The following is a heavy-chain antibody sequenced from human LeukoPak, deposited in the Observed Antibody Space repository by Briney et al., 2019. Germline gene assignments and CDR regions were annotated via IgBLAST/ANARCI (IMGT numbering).Heavy chain of an antibody. Sequence: GGSLRLSCAASGFTFDDYAMHWVRQAPGKGLEWVSGISWNSGSIGYADSVKGRFTISRDNAKNSLYLQMNSLRAEDTALYYCAKDIGFDSSGYSSYFDYWGQGTLVTVSS. V-gene: IGHV3-9*01. CDR2: ISWNSGSI. CDR3: AKDIGFDSSGYSSYFDY. CDR1: GFTFDDYA. D-gene: IGHD3-22*01. J-gene: IGHJ4*02.